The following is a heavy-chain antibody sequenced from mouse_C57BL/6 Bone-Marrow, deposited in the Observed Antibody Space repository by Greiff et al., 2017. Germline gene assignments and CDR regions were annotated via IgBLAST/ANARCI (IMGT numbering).Heavy chain of an antibody. CDR2: INPYNGGT. V-gene: IGHV1-19*01. D-gene: IGHD1-1*02. J-gene: IGHJ4*01. Sequence: VQLQQSGPVLVKPGASVKMSCKASGYTFTDYYMNWVKQSHGQSLEWIGVINPYNGGTSYNQKFKGKATLTVDTSSSTAYMELNSLTSEDSAVYYCAREVGLCHLYYAMDYWGQGTSVTVSA. CDR3: AREVGLCHLYYAMDY. CDR1: GYTFTDYY.